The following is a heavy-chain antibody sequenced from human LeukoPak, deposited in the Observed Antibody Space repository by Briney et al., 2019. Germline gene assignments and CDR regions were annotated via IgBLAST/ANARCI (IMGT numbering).Heavy chain of an antibody. V-gene: IGHV4-34*01. CDR2: INHSGST. CDR1: GGSFSGYY. J-gene: IGHJ5*02. D-gene: IGHD6-13*01. CDR3: ARDQFSPGSPGWFDP. Sequence: SETLSLTCAVYGGSFSGYYWSWIRQPPGKGLEWIGEINHSGSTNYNPSLKSRVTMSVDTSKNQFSLKLSSVTAADTAVYYCARDQFSPGSPGWFDPWGQGTLVTVSS.